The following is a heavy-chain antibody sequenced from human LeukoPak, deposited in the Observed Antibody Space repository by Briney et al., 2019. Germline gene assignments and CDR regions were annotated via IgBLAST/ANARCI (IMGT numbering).Heavy chain of an antibody. CDR1: GGTFSSYA. CDR3: ARDSVPAVVYGYDPTFDY. D-gene: IGHD5-12*01. J-gene: IGHJ4*02. Sequence: ASVKVSCKASGGTFSSYAISWVRQAPGQGLEWMGGIIPIFGTANYAQKFQGRVTITADESTSTAYMEPSSLRSEDTAVYYCARDSVPAVVYGYDPTFDYWGQGTLVTVSS. CDR2: IIPIFGTA. V-gene: IGHV1-69*01.